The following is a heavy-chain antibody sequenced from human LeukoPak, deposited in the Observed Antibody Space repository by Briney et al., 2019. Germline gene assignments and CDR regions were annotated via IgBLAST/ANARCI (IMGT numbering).Heavy chain of an antibody. CDR3: AREPGSFGVVTYFDY. Sequence: PSETLSLTCAVYGGSLSGYYWSWIRQPPGKGLEWIGEINHSGSTNYNPSLKSRVTISVDTSKNQFSLKLSSVTAADTAVYYCAREPGSFGVVTYFDYWGQGTLVTVSS. D-gene: IGHD3-3*01. V-gene: IGHV4-34*01. J-gene: IGHJ4*02. CDR2: INHSGST. CDR1: GGSLSGYY.